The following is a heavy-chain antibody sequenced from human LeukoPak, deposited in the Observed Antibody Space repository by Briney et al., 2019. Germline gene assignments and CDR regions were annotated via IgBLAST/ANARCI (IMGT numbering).Heavy chain of an antibody. V-gene: IGHV3-23*01. D-gene: IGHD4-17*01. J-gene: IGHJ4*02. Sequence: PWGSLRLSCAASGFTFSSYAMSWVRQAPGKGLEWVSTISGSGGSTYYADSVKGRFTISRDNSKSTLYLQMGSPRAEDTAVYYCAKALYGDSYLHCWAQGTLVTVSS. CDR1: GFTFSSYA. CDR2: ISGSGGST. CDR3: AKALYGDSYLHC.